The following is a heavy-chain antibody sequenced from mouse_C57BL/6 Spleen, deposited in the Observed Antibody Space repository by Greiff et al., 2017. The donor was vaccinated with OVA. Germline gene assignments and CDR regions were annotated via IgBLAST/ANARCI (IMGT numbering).Heavy chain of an antibody. J-gene: IGHJ4*01. CDR2: TFYSGIT. D-gene: IGHD2-1*01. CDR1: GFSINSDCY. CDR3: ARMIYYGNYGYAMDY. Sequence: EVKLVESGPSLVRPSQTLSLTCTVTGFSINSDCYWIWIRQFPGNKLEYIGYTFYSGITYYNPSLESRTYITRDTSKNQFSLKLSSVTTEDTATYYCARMIYYGNYGYAMDYWGQGTSVTVSS. V-gene: IGHV3-3*01.